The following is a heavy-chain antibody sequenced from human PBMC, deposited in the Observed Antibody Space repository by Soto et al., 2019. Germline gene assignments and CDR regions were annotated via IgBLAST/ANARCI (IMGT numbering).Heavy chain of an antibody. CDR3: ARGLAGTYAAYFDI. CDR1: GDPISVGGYY. Sequence: QVQLQESGPGLVKPSQTLSLICSVSGDPISVGGYYWSWIRQHPEKGLEWIGYIYYSGSTYYNPSLQSRVTLSVDTSKNQFSVKLPSVTAADPAVYFCARGLAGTYAAYFDIWGRGTLVTVSS. D-gene: IGHD3-10*01. CDR2: IYYSGST. V-gene: IGHV4-31*03. J-gene: IGHJ2*01.